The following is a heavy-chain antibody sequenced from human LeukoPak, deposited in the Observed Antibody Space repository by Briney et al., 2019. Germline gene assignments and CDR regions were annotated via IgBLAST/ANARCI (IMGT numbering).Heavy chain of an antibody. CDR3: ARDSGSGGAGSFPF. D-gene: IGHD3-10*01. V-gene: IGHV3-30*04. CDR2: ISYDGSNE. CDR1: GFTFETYT. J-gene: IGHJ4*02. Sequence: GGSLRLSCAASGFTFETYTMHWVRQAPGKGLQWVASISYDGSNENYANAVKGRFTIARDNVKNTLFLQMNSLTPEDTALFYCARDSGSGGAGSFPFWGQGTLVTVSS.